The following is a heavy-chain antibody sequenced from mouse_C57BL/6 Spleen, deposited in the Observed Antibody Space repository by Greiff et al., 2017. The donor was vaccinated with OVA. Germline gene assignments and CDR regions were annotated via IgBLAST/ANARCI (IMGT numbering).Heavy chain of an antibody. J-gene: IGHJ1*03. CDR2: IDPSDSET. CDR1: GYTFTSYW. CDR3: ARARAGRDWYFDV. Sequence: VQLQQPGAELVRPGSSVKLSCKASGYTFTSYWMHWVKQRPIQGLEWIGNIDPSDSETHYNQKFKDKATLTVDKSSSTAYMQLSSLTSEDSAVYYCARARAGRDWYFDVWGTGTTVTVSS. V-gene: IGHV1-52*01. D-gene: IGHD6-1*01.